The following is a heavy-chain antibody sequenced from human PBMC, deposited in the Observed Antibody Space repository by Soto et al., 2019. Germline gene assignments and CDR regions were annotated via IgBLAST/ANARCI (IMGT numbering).Heavy chain of an antibody. V-gene: IGHV4-59*01. CDR2: IYYSGST. Sequence: QVQLQESGPGLVKPSESLSLTCTVSGGSLSSYYWSWIRQPPGKGLEWIGYIYYSGSTNYNPSLKSRVTISVDTSKNQFSLKLSSVTAADTAVYYCARAWGFYSDYWGQGTLVTVSS. J-gene: IGHJ4*02. D-gene: IGHD1-26*01. CDR1: GGSLSSYY. CDR3: ARAWGFYSDY.